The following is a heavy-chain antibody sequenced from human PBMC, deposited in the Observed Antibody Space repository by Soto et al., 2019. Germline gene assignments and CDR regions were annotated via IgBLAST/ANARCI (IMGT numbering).Heavy chain of an antibody. CDR1: GFTFSSYA. Sequence: GGSLRLSCAASGFTFSSYAMSWVRQAPGKGLEWVSAISGSGGSTYYADSVKGRFTISRDNSKNTLYLQMNSLRAEDTAVYYCAKCGSGYLSGYYYYYMDVWGKGTTVTVSS. CDR2: ISGSGGST. D-gene: IGHD3-3*01. V-gene: IGHV3-23*01. J-gene: IGHJ6*03. CDR3: AKCGSGYLSGYYYYYMDV.